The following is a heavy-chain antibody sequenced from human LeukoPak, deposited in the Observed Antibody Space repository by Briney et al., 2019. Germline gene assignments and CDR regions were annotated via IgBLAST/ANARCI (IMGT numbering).Heavy chain of an antibody. V-gene: IGHV4-59*01. Sequence: SETLSLTCTVSGGSISSYYWSWIRQPPGKGLEWIGYIYYSGSTNYNPSLKSRVTISVDTSKNQFSLKLSSVTAADTAVYYCARLGPESGWIDAFDIWGQGTMVTVSS. D-gene: IGHD6-19*01. CDR1: GGSISSYY. CDR2: IYYSGST. CDR3: ARLGPESGWIDAFDI. J-gene: IGHJ3*02.